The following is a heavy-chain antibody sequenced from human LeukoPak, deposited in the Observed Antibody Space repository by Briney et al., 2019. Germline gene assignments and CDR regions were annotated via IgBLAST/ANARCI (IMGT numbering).Heavy chain of an antibody. Sequence: RGSLRLSCAASGFTFRSYAMSWVRQAPGKGLEWVSAISGSGGSTYYADSVKGRFTISRDNSKNTLYLQMNSLRAEDTAVYYCAKGRFFDWLPLDYWGQGTLVTVSS. CDR1: GFTFRSYA. D-gene: IGHD3-9*01. J-gene: IGHJ4*02. CDR3: AKGRFFDWLPLDY. V-gene: IGHV3-23*01. CDR2: ISGSGGST.